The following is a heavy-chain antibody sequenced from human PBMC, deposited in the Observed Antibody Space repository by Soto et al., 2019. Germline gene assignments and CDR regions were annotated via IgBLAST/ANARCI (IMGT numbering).Heavy chain of an antibody. CDR1: GFTFSDYY. CDR3: ARDDVDIAYSLDY. D-gene: IGHD5-12*01. Sequence: GGSLRLSCAASGFTFSDYYMSWIRQAPGKGLEWVSYISSSGSTIYYADSVKGRFTISRDNAKNSLYLQMNSLRAEDTAVYYCARDDVDIAYSLDYWGQGTLVTVSS. J-gene: IGHJ4*02. V-gene: IGHV3-11*01. CDR2: ISSSGSTI.